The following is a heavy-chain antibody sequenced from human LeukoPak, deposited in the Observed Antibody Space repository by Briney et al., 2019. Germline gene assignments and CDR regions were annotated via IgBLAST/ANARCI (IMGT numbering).Heavy chain of an antibody. D-gene: IGHD3-10*01. V-gene: IGHV4-4*07. J-gene: IGHJ4*02. Sequence: SETLSLTCTVSGGSISSYYWSWIRQPAGKGLEWIGRIYTSGSTNYNPSLKSRVTISVDTSKNQFSLKLSSVTAADTAVYYCARVLEYYGSGGYYFDYWGQGTLVTVSS. CDR2: IYTSGST. CDR1: GGSISSYY. CDR3: ARVLEYYGSGGYYFDY.